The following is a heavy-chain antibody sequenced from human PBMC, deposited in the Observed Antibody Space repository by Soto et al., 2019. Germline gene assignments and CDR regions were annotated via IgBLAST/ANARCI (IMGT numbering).Heavy chain of an antibody. V-gene: IGHV3-23*01. D-gene: IGHD3-3*01. CDR3: AKAASGYYMYYYYYKDF. CDR2: ISGSGGST. Sequence: GGSLRLSCAASGFTFSSYAMSWVRQAPGKGLEWVSAISGSGGSTYYADSVKVRFTISRDNSKNTLYLQMNSLRAEDTAVYYCAKAASGYYMYYYYYKDFWGKGTTVTVSS. J-gene: IGHJ6*03. CDR1: GFTFSSYA.